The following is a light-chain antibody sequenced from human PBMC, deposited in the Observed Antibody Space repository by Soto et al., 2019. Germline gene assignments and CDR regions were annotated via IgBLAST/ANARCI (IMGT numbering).Light chain of an antibody. J-gene: IGKJ4*01. CDR2: GAY. V-gene: IGKV3-20*01. CDR3: QQYGISPFT. CDR1: QFVSSTY. Sequence: EVLFTQSPDPLSFSPSARTTLSCRAIQFVSSTYLAWYQQRPGQAPRLLICGAYSRATGIPDRFSGGGSETDFTLTISRLESEDSAVYYCQQYGISPFTFCGGTKVEIK.